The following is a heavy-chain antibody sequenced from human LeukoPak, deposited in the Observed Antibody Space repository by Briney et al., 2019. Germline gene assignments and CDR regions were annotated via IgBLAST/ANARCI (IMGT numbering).Heavy chain of an antibody. CDR3: ARFSYISNRHGGGQGFDY. D-gene: IGHD3-3*02. J-gene: IGHJ4*02. CDR1: GGSISSGSYY. CDR2: IYTSGST. V-gene: IGHV4-61*02. Sequence: SETLSLTCTVSGGSISSGSYYWSWIRQPAGKGLEWIGRIYTSGSTNYNPSLKSRVTISVDTSKNQFSLKLSSVTAADTAVYYCARFSYISNRHGGGQGFDYWGQGTLVTVSS.